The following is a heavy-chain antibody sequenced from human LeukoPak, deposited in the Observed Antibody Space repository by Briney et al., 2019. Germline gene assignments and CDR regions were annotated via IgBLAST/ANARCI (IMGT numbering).Heavy chain of an antibody. V-gene: IGHV4-31*03. D-gene: IGHD5-12*01. CDR1: GGSISSGGYY. CDR2: IYYSGST. CDR3: ASSPDSGYDNDAFDI. J-gene: IGHJ3*02. Sequence: SKTLSLTCTVSGGSISSGGYYWSWIRQHPGKGLEWIGYIYYSGSTYYNPSLKSRVTISVDTSKNQFSLKLSSVTAADTAVYYCASSPDSGYDNDAFDIWGQGTMVTVSS.